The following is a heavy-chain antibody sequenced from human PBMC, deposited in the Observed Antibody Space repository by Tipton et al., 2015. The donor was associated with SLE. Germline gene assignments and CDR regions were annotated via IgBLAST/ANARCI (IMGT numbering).Heavy chain of an antibody. CDR3: ARDPNLDAFDI. CDR1: GYSISSGYY. CDR2: IYHSGST. V-gene: IGHV4-38-2*02. Sequence: TLSLTCAVSGYSISSGYYWGWIRQPPGKGLEWIGSIYHSGSTNYNPSLKSRVTISVDTSKNQFSLKLSSVTAADTAVYYCARDPNLDAFDIWGQGTMVTVSS. D-gene: IGHD5-24*01. J-gene: IGHJ3*02.